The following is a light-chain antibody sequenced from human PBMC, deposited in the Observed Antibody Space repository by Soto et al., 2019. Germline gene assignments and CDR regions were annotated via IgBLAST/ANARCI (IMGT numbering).Light chain of an antibody. CDR2: EVS. CDR1: SSDVGGYNF. Sequence: QSALTQPASVSGSPGLSITISCTGTSSDVGGYNFVSWYQQHPGKAPKLMIYEVSNRPSGVSNRFSGSKSGNTASLTISGLQAEDEADYYCSSYTSSRTVLFGGGTKLTVL. CDR3: SSYTSSRTVL. V-gene: IGLV2-14*01. J-gene: IGLJ2*01.